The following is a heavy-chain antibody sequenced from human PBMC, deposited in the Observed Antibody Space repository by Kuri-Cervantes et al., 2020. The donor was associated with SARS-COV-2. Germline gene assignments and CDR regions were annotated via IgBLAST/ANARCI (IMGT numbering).Heavy chain of an antibody. Sequence: SVKVSCKASGGTFSSYTISWVRQAPGQGLEWMGGIIPIFGTANYAQKFQGRVTITADKSTSTAYMELSSLRSEDTAVYYCARDAIRDGYNEGYWGQGTLVTVSS. CDR2: IIPIFGTA. CDR3: ARDAIRDGYNEGY. V-gene: IGHV1-69*06. D-gene: IGHD5-24*01. CDR1: GGTFSSYT. J-gene: IGHJ4*02.